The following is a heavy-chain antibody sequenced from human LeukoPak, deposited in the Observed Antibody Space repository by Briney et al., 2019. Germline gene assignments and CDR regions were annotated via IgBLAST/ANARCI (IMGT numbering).Heavy chain of an antibody. CDR3: ARDLVADTVGPPFF. D-gene: IGHD1-26*01. CDR2: ITFDGTTK. J-gene: IGHJ4*02. CDR1: GFPLRSCG. Sequence: GGSLRLSCAASGFPLRSCGIHWVRQAPGKGLEWLAFITFDGTTKYYADSVKGRFIVSRDNSQSTVYLQMNSLRPEDTAVFYCARDLVADTVGPPFFWRQGDLVTVSS. V-gene: IGHV3-30*02.